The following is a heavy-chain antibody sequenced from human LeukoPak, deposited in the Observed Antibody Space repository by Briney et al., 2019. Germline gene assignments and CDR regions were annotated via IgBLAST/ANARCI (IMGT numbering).Heavy chain of an antibody. CDR1: GFTVSSNY. Sequence: PGGSLRLSCAASGFTVSSNYMSWVRQAPGKGLEWVSVIYRGGDTFYGDSVKGRFTISRDNSKNTLYLQMNSLRAEDTAVYYCARGLYYDGSGYYYHDYWGQGTLVTVSS. V-gene: IGHV3-53*01. CDR2: IYRGGDT. D-gene: IGHD3-22*01. CDR3: ARGLYYDGSGYYYHDY. J-gene: IGHJ4*02.